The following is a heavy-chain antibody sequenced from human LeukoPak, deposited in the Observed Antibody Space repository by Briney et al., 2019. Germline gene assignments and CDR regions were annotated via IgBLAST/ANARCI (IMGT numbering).Heavy chain of an antibody. CDR3: ARVSWFPGTSYYYVDV. D-gene: IGHD1-1*01. Sequence: ASVKVSCKASGYTFTDYYIHWVRQAPGQGLEWMGWINPNSGGTNYAQKFQGRITMTRDTSISTAYMELSRLRSDDTAVYYCARVSWFPGTSYYYVDVWGKGTTVTVSS. CDR2: INPNSGGT. J-gene: IGHJ6*03. V-gene: IGHV1-2*02. CDR1: GYTFTDYY.